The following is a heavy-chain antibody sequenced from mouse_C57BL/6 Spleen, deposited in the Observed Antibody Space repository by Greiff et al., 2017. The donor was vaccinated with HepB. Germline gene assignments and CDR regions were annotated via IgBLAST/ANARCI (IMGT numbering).Heavy chain of an antibody. V-gene: IGHV5-17*01. CDR3: ARPYYGSSLWYFDV. CDR1: GFTFSDYG. CDR2: ISSGSSTI. Sequence: EVMLVESGGGFVKPGGSLKLSCAASGFTFSDYGMHWVRQAPEKGLEWVAYISSGSSTIYYADTVKGRFTISRDNAKNTLFLQMTSLRSEDTAMYYCARPYYGSSLWYFDVWGTGTTVTVSS. J-gene: IGHJ1*03. D-gene: IGHD1-1*01.